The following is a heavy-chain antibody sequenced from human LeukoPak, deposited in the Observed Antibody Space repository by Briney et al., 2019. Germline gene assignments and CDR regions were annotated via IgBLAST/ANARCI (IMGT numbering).Heavy chain of an antibody. J-gene: IGHJ6*04. D-gene: IGHD2-2*01. CDR3: AREADIVVVPASDA. CDR1: GFTFSSYS. V-gene: IGHV3-21*01. CDR2: ISSSSSYI. Sequence: PGGSLRLSCAASGFTFSSYSMNWVRQAPGKGLEWVSSISSSSSYIYYADSVKGRFTISRDNAKNSLYLQMNSLRAEDTAVYYCAREADIVVVPASDAWGKGTTVTVSS.